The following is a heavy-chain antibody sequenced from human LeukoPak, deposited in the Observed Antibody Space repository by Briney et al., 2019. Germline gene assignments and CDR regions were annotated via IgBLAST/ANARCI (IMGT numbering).Heavy chain of an antibody. Sequence: SETLSLTCAVYGESLSGFYWSWIRQSPGKGLAWIGEINHSGSTNYNPSLKSRVVISIDTSKNQFSLKLNSLTAADTAVYYCARGPPPPGATAFGVVDYWGQGTLVTVSS. D-gene: IGHD3-16*01. CDR2: INHSGST. J-gene: IGHJ4*02. V-gene: IGHV4-34*01. CDR3: ARGPPPPGATAFGVVDY. CDR1: GESLSGFY.